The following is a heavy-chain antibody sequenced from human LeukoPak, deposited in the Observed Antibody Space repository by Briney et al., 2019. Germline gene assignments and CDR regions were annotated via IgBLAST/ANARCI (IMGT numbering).Heavy chain of an antibody. V-gene: IGHV4-39*01. CDR2: IYYHENT. CDR3: ARRAYSAAYWKHFDY. CDR1: GGSISSSSDY. D-gene: IGHD1-1*01. Sequence: NPSETLSLTCTVSGGSISSSSDYWGWIRRAPGKGLEWIGSIYYHENTYYNSSLKSRVTIPVDTSKNQFSLKLSSVTAADTAVYFCARRAYSAAYWKHFDYWGQGTLVTVSS. J-gene: IGHJ4*02.